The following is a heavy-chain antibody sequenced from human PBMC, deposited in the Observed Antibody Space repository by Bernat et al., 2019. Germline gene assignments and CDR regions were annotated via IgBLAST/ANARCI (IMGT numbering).Heavy chain of an antibody. CDR3: ARDHLNYDFWSGYRAYYGMDV. D-gene: IGHD3-3*01. CDR1: GFTFSSYW. V-gene: IGHV3-7*01. Sequence: EVQLVESGGGLVQPGGSPRLSCAASGFTFSSYWMSWVRQAPGKGLEWVANIKQDGSEKYYVDSVKGRFTISRDNAKNSLYLQMNSLRAEDTAVYYCARDHLNYDFWSGYRAYYGMDVWGQGTTVTVSS. CDR2: IKQDGSEK. J-gene: IGHJ6*02.